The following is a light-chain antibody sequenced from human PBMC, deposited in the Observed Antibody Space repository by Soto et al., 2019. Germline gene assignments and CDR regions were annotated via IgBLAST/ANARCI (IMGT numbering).Light chain of an antibody. V-gene: IGKV1-5*03. CDR2: KAS. Sequence: DIQMTQSPSTLSGSVGDRVTITCRASQTISSWLAWYQQKPGKAPKLLIYKASTLKSGVPSRFSGSGSGTDFTLTISSLQPDDFATYSCQQRYSTPRTFGQGTKVEIK. J-gene: IGKJ1*01. CDR1: QTISSW. CDR3: QQRYSTPRT.